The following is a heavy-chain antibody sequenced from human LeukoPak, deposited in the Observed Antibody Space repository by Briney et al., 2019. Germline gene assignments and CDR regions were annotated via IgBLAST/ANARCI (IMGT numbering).Heavy chain of an antibody. Sequence: ASVKVSCKASGYTFTSYGISWVRQAPGQGLEWMGWISAYNGNTNYAQKLQGRVTMTTDTSTSTAYMELRSLRSDDTAVYYCARDSVHFDWLLPVAVYWGQGTLVTVSS. V-gene: IGHV1-18*01. J-gene: IGHJ4*02. CDR1: GYTFTSYG. CDR3: ARDSVHFDWLLPVAVY. D-gene: IGHD3-9*01. CDR2: ISAYNGNT.